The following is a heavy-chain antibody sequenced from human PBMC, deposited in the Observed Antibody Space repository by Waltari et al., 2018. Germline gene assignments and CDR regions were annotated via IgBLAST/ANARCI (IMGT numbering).Heavy chain of an antibody. J-gene: IGHJ4*02. Sequence: QLQLQESGPGLVKPSETLSLTCNVSGGSISSSSYYWGWIRQPPGKGLEWIGSIYYSGSTYYNPSLKSRVTISVDTSKNQFSLKLSSVTAADTAVYYCARRSGQQLVLDYWGQGTLVTVSS. CDR3: ARRSGQQLVLDY. V-gene: IGHV4-39*01. D-gene: IGHD6-13*01. CDR1: GGSISSSSYY. CDR2: IYYSGST.